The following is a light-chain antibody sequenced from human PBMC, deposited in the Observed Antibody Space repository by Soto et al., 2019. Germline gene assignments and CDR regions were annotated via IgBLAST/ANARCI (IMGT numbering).Light chain of an antibody. J-gene: IGKJ3*01. CDR2: ATS. Sequence: EIVMTQSPATLSVSPGDRVTLSCRASQDVTSNLAWYQQKPGQAPRLLIYATSTRATGIPARFSGSGSGADFTLTINSLQSEDFAVYYCQQYNNWPPFTFGPGTKVDIK. CDR3: QQYNNWPPFT. CDR1: QDVTSN. V-gene: IGKV3-15*01.